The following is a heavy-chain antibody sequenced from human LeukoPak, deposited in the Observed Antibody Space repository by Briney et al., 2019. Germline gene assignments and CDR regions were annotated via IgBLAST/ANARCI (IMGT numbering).Heavy chain of an antibody. D-gene: IGHD1-26*01. V-gene: IGHV3-53*01. CDR2: IYSGGNT. CDR1: GLNVKNNY. CDR3: AKAANEWELLASYFDY. J-gene: IGHJ4*02. Sequence: GGSLRLSCVTSGLNVKNNYMFWVRQSPVKGLEWVSIIYSGGNTFYADSVKGRFTISRDNSKNTLYLQMNSLRAEDTAVYYCAKAANEWELLASYFDYWGQGTLVTVSS.